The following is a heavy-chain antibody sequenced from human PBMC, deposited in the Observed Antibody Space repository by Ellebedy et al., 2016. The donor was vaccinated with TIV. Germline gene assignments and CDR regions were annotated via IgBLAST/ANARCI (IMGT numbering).Heavy chain of an antibody. J-gene: IGHJ4*02. CDR2: IYYLGGT. CDR3: ARRRGGLNSPADY. Sequence: SETLSLTXSVSGDSISSSTYYWGWIRQPPGKGLEWIGSIYYLGGTYYNPSLQSRVTISVDASKNQFSLKLSSVTAADTAVYYCARRRGGLNSPADYWGQGTLVTVSS. V-gene: IGHV4-39*01. D-gene: IGHD2-15*01. CDR1: GDSISSSTYY.